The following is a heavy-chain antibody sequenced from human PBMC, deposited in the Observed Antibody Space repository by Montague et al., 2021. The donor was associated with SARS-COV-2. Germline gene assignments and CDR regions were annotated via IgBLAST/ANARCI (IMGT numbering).Heavy chain of an antibody. V-gene: IGHV4-39*01. CDR2: IYNSGTT. D-gene: IGHD4-17*01. CDR3: ARHRNYGDHSLDNWFPP. J-gene: IGHJ5*02. CDR1: GDSTSCPNCY. Sequence: SETLSLTCTVSGDSTSCPNCYWGWIRQAPGKGLDWIGTIYNSGTTYYNPSLKSRLTISIDTSKNQFSLKLTSVTAADTAVYYCARHRNYGDHSLDNWFPPWGQGTLVTVSS.